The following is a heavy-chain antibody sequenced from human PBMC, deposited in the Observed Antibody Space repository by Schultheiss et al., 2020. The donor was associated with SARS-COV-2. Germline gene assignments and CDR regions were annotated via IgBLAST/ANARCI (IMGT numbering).Heavy chain of an antibody. D-gene: IGHD6-13*01. V-gene: IGHV1-18*01. CDR3: AREASRIAAAGTSDYYYGMDV. Sequence: ASVKVSCKASGYTFTSYGISWVRQAPGQGLEWMGWISAYNGNTNYAQKLQGRVTMTTDTSTSTAYMELRSLRSDDTAVYYCAREASRIAAAGTSDYYYGMDVWGQGTTVTVSS. CDR2: ISAYNGNT. CDR1: GYTFTSYG. J-gene: IGHJ6*02.